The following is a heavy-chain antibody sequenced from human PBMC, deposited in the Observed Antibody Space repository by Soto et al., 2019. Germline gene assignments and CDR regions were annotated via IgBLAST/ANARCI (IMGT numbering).Heavy chain of an antibody. CDR3: ARGGQECSNSGCGYIYDGMDV. CDR1: GYTFSHYG. Sequence: ASVKVSCKASGYTFSHYGIGWVRQAPGQGLEWMGWISAYDGNRHFAEGLRGRITMTTNTTTSTADMELRSLSSDDTAVYYCARGGQECSNSGCGYIYDGMDVWGQGTTVTVSS. D-gene: IGHD1-26*01. CDR2: ISAYDGNR. V-gene: IGHV1-18*01. J-gene: IGHJ6*02.